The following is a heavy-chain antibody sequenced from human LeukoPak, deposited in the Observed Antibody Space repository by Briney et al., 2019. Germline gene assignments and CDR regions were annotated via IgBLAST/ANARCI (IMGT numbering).Heavy chain of an antibody. CDR1: GFTVSSNY. CDR2: IYSGGST. D-gene: IGHD5-24*01. V-gene: IGHV3-53*01. Sequence: GGSLRLSCAASGFTVSSNYMSWVRQAPGKGLEWVSVIYSGGSTYYADSVKGRFTISRDNSKNTLYLQMNSLRAEDTAVYYCASEIRWLQYNAFGIWGQGTMVTVSS. CDR3: ASEIRWLQYNAFGI. J-gene: IGHJ3*02.